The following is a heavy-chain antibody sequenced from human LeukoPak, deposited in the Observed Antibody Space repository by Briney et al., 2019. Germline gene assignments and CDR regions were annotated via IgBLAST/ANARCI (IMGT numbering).Heavy chain of an antibody. CDR2: IYSGGST. V-gene: IGHV3-66*02. Sequence: PGGSLRLSCAASGFTVSSNYMSWVRQAPGKGLEWVSVIYSGGSTYYADSVKGRFTISRDNSKNTLYLQMNSLRAEDTAVYYCARGHYGDYLVMDVWGKGTTVTVFS. CDR3: ARGHYGDYLVMDV. CDR1: GFTVSSNY. D-gene: IGHD4-17*01. J-gene: IGHJ6*04.